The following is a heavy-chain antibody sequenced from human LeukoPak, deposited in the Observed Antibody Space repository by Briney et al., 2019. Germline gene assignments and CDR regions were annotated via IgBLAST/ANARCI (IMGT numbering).Heavy chain of an antibody. D-gene: IGHD3-22*01. CDR2: ISWNSGSI. CDR3: AKDSDYYDSLDY. Sequence: SLRLSFAASGFTFDDYAMHWVRQAPGKGLEWVSGISWNSGSIGYADSVKGRFTISRDNAKNSLYLQMNSLRAEDTALYYCAKDSDYYDSLDYWGQGTLVTVSS. V-gene: IGHV3-9*01. CDR1: GFTFDDYA. J-gene: IGHJ4*02.